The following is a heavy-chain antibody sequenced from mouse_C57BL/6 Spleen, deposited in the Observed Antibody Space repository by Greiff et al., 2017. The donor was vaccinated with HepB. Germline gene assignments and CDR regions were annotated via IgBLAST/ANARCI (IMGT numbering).Heavy chain of an antibody. D-gene: IGHD2-4*01. CDR2: TFYSGIT. J-gene: IGHJ1*03. Sequence: EVQLQESGPSLVRPSQTLSLTCTVTGFSINSDCYWIWIRQFPGNKLEYIGYTFYSGITYYNPSLESRTYITRNTSKNQFSLKLSSVTTEDTATYYCARARIYYDYDAGYFDVWGTGTTVTVSS. CDR1: GFSINSDCY. V-gene: IGHV3-3*01. CDR3: ARARIYYDYDAGYFDV.